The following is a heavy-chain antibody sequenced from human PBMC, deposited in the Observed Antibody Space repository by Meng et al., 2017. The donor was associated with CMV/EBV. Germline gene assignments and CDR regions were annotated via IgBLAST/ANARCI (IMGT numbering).Heavy chain of an antibody. V-gene: IGHV4-34*01. Sequence: VQLQQWGAGLLKPSETLSLPCAVYGGSVSGYYWSWIRQPPGKGLEWIGEINHSGSTNYNPSLKSRVTISVDTSKNQFSLKLSSVTAADTAVYYCARVWDSGWDYWGQGTLVTVSS. D-gene: IGHD3-22*01. CDR1: GGSVSGYY. CDR3: ARVWDSGWDY. J-gene: IGHJ4*02. CDR2: INHSGST.